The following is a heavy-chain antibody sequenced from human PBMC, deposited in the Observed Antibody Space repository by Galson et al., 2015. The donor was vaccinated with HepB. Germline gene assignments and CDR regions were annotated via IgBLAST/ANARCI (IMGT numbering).Heavy chain of an antibody. CDR1: GFTFDDYT. CDR2: ISWDGGST. D-gene: IGHD2-2*02. V-gene: IGHV3-43*01. Sequence: SLRLSCAASGFTFDDYTMHWVRQAPGKGLEWVSLISWDGGSTYYADSVKGRFTISRDNSKNSLYLQMNSLRTEDTALYYCAKDESCSSTSCYTSPYYYYGMDVWGQGTTVTVSS. J-gene: IGHJ6*02. CDR3: AKDESCSSTSCYTSPYYYYGMDV.